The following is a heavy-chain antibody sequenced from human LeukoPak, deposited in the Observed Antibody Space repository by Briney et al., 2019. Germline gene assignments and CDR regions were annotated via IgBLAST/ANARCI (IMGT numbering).Heavy chain of an antibody. D-gene: IGHD6-13*01. CDR2: VYSAGGT. J-gene: IGHJ3*02. Sequence: PGGSLRLSCAASGLTVSNHYMIWVRQAPGKGLEWVSVVYSAGGTYYADSVKGRFTISRDNSWNTLYLQMNSLRAEDTAVYYCARGTSWQQRAFDIWGQGTVVTVSS. CDR1: GLTVSNHY. CDR3: ARGTSWQQRAFDI. V-gene: IGHV3-66*01.